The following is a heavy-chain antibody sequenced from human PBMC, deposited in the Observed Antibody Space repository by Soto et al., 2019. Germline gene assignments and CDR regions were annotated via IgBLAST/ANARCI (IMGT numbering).Heavy chain of an antibody. CDR2: IYYSGSS. Sequence: SETLSLTCSVSGDSISSSGYYWSWIRQRPGKGLEWIGNIYYSGSSYNNPSLKSRVTISVNTSKNEFSLMLRSVTAADTALYYCAREGQMPQHFGMDVWGQGIQVTVSS. D-gene: IGHD3-3*01. J-gene: IGHJ6*02. V-gene: IGHV4-31*03. CDR1: GDSISSSGYY. CDR3: AREGQMPQHFGMDV.